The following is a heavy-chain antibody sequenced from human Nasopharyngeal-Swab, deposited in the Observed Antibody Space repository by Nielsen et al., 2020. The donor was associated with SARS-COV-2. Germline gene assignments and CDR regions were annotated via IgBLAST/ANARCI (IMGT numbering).Heavy chain of an antibody. CDR2: IYYSGST. CDR1: GGSISSGDNY. J-gene: IGHJ4*02. CDR3: ARSPYDFRSGWGGRYFDD. Sequence: SETLSLTCTVSGGSISSGDNYWSWIRQPPGKGLEWLGFIYYSGSTYYNPSIKSPLTILIDTSKNQFSLRLNSVTAADTAVYYCARSPYDFRSGWGGRYFDDWGQGVLVTVSS. D-gene: IGHD3-3*01. V-gene: IGHV4-30-4*01.